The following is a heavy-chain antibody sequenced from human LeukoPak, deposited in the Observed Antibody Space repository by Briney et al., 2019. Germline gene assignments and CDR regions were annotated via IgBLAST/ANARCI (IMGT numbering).Heavy chain of an antibody. J-gene: IGHJ6*03. CDR2: IYYSGST. Sequence: PSETLSLTCTVSGGSISSSSYYWGWIRQPPGEGLEWIGSIYYSGSTYYNPSLKSRVTISVDTSKNQFSLKLSSVTAADTAVYYCARDAWGGYDFWSGYPQYYYYYMDVWGKGTTVTVSS. CDR1: GGSISSSSYY. D-gene: IGHD3-3*01. CDR3: ARDAWGGYDFWSGYPQYYYYYMDV. V-gene: IGHV4-39*07.